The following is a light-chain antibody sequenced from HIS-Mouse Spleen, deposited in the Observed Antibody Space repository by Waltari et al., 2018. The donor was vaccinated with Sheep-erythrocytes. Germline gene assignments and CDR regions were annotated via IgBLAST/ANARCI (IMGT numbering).Light chain of an antibody. CDR2: GAS. Sequence: EIVLTQSPATLSLSPGERATLSCRASQSVSSNYLAWYQQKPGQPPRLLIYGASSRATGIPDRFSGSGSGTDFTLNISRLEPEDFAVYYCQQYGSSPRTFGQGTKVEIK. V-gene: IGKV3-20*01. J-gene: IGKJ1*01. CDR3: QQYGSSPRT. CDR1: QSVSSNY.